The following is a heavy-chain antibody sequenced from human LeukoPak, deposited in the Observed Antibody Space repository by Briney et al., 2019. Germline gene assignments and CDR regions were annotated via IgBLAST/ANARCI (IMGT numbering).Heavy chain of an antibody. CDR3: ARDPYYYSSSWYPRGPGYYGMDV. CDR1: GFTVSSNY. CDR2: IYSGGST. D-gene: IGHD6-13*01. Sequence: PGGSLRLSCAASGFTVSSNYMSWVRQAPGRGLEWVSVIYSGGSTYYADSVKGRFTISRDNSKNTLYLQMNSLRAEDTAVYYCARDPYYYSSSWYPRGPGYYGMDVWGQGTTVTVSS. J-gene: IGHJ6*02. V-gene: IGHV3-66*02.